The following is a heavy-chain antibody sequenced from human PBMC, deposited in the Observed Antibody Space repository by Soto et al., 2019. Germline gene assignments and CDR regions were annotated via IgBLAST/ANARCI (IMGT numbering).Heavy chain of an antibody. Sequence: ASVKVSCKASGYTFTSYGISWVRQAPGQGLEWMGWISANNGKANYAQKFQGRVTMTADKSTSTAYMELSSLRSEDTAVYYCARSWSAGDYVSYYWGQGTLVTVSS. CDR2: ISANNGKA. J-gene: IGHJ4*02. CDR1: GYTFTSYG. V-gene: IGHV1-18*01. CDR3: ARSWSAGDYVSYY. D-gene: IGHD4-17*01.